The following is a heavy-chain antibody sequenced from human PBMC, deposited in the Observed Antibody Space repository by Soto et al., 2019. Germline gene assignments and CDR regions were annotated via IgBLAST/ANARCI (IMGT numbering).Heavy chain of an antibody. V-gene: IGHV1-69*06. CDR2: LIPTFGTP. CDR3: ARVWWTLRLEESDDI. Sequence: SVKLSCKGSGGTVNAHAISWVRQAPGQGLESMGGLIPTFGTPNHAQKFQGRLTINADTSTTTAYLELSSLRSDDTDVYLCARVWWTLRLEESDDIWGNGPQVIVSS. J-gene: IGHJ4*01. D-gene: IGHD2-8*02. CDR1: GGTVNAHA.